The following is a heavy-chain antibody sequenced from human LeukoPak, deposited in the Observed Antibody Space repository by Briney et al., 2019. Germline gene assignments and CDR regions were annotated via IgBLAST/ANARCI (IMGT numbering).Heavy chain of an antibody. V-gene: IGHV3-23*01. CDR2: ISGSDDST. Sequence: HSGGSLRPSCAASGFTFSSYAMNWVRQAPGKGLEWVSGISGSDDSTYYADSVKGRFTISRDIPRNTLYLQMNSLRAEDTAVYYCAKDSGHSSSWYYWGQGTLVTVSS. CDR3: AKDSGHSSSWYY. J-gene: IGHJ4*02. CDR1: GFTFSSYA. D-gene: IGHD6-13*01.